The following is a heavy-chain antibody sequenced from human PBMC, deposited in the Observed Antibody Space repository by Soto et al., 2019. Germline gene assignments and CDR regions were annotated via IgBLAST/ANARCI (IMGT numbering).Heavy chain of an antibody. V-gene: IGHV3-30-3*01. Sequence: GGSLRLSCAASGFTFISYAMHWGRQAPGKGLEWVAVISYDGSNKYYADSVKGRFTISRDNSKNTLYLQMNSLRAEDTAVYYCARGDPEFYDFWSGSLFDYWGQGTLVTVSS. D-gene: IGHD3-3*01. CDR3: ARGDPEFYDFWSGSLFDY. J-gene: IGHJ4*02. CDR1: GFTFISYA. CDR2: ISYDGSNK.